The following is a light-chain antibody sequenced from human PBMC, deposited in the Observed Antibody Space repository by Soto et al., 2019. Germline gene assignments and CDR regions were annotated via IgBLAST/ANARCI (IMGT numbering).Light chain of an antibody. V-gene: IGKV4-1*01. CDR1: QNVLYGSNNKNY. CDR2: WAS. Sequence: DILMTHSPDSLAVSLGERATINCKSSQNVLYGSNNKNYLAWYQHKPGQPPKLLIYWASTRESGVPDRFSGSGSGTDFTLTISSLQAEDVAVYYCQQYFSAPLTFGGGTKVDIK. J-gene: IGKJ4*01. CDR3: QQYFSAPLT.